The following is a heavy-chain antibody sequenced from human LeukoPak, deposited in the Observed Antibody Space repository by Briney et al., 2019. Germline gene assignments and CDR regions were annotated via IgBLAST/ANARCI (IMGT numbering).Heavy chain of an antibody. J-gene: IGHJ6*03. D-gene: IGHD2-2*01. CDR2: IYYSGST. CDR1: GGSISSYY. CDR3: ARDRYQPASGGDYYYYYYMDV. V-gene: IGHV4-59*01. Sequence: PSETLSLTCTVSGGSISSYYWSWIRQPPGKGLEWIGYIYYSGSTNYNPSLKSRVTISVDTSKNQFSLKLSSVTAADTAVYYCARDRYQPASGGDYYYYYYMDVWGKGTTVTVSS.